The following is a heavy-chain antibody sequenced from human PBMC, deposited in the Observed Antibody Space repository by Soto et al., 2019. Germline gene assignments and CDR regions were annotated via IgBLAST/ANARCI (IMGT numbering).Heavy chain of an antibody. CDR1: GYTFTSYG. D-gene: IGHD6-13*01. Sequence: QVQLVQSGAEVKKPGASVKVSCKASGYTFTSYGISWVRQAPGQGLEWMGWISAYNGNTNYAQKLQGRVTMTTDTSTSTAYMELRSLRSDDTAVYYCAREVAAAGNCYYYGMDVWGQGTTVTVSS. J-gene: IGHJ6*02. CDR3: AREVAAAGNCYYYGMDV. CDR2: ISAYNGNT. V-gene: IGHV1-18*01.